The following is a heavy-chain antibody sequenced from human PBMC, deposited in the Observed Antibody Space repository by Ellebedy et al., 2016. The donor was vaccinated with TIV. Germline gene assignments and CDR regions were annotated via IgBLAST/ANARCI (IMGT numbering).Heavy chain of an antibody. Sequence: SETLSLXCTVSGGSISRGSYYWSWIRQHPGKGLEWIGYIYYSGSTYYNPSLKSRVSISVDTSKNQFSLKLRFVTAADTAIYYCARAYYYGSGEPSWFDPWGPGTLVTVSS. V-gene: IGHV4-31*03. CDR3: ARAYYYGSGEPSWFDP. D-gene: IGHD3-10*01. CDR1: GGSISRGSYY. CDR2: IYYSGST. J-gene: IGHJ5*02.